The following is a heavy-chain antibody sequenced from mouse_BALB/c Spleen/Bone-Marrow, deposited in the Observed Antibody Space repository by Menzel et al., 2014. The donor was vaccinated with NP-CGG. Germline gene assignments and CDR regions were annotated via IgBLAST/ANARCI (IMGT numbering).Heavy chain of an antibody. CDR3: VRETRVVADFDY. J-gene: IGHJ2*01. V-gene: IGHV3-1*02. CDR1: GYSITSGYG. Sequence: VQLQQSGPDLVKPSQSLSLTCTVTGYSITSGYGWHWIRQFPGNKLDWMGHIHFTGYTDYNPSLKSRISITRDTSKNQFFLQLNSVTTEDTATYYCVRETRVVADFDYWGQGTTLTVSS. CDR2: IHFTGYT. D-gene: IGHD1-1*01.